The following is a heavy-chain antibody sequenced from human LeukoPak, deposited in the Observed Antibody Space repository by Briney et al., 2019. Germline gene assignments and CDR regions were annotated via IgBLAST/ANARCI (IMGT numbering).Heavy chain of an antibody. Sequence: ASVKVSCKASGYTFTGYYMHWVRQAPGQGLEWMGWINPNSGGTNYAQKFQGRVTMTRDTSISTAHMELSRLRSDDTAVYYCARPSIVLMVYAVNDAFDIWGQGTMVTVSS. J-gene: IGHJ3*02. CDR3: ARPSIVLMVYAVNDAFDI. D-gene: IGHD2-8*01. CDR2: INPNSGGT. CDR1: GYTFTGYY. V-gene: IGHV1-2*02.